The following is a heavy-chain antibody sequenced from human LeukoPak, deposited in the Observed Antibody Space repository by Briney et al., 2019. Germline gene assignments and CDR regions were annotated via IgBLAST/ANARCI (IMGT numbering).Heavy chain of an antibody. CDR2: MNPNSGNT. D-gene: IGHD4-11*01. Sequence: ASVKVSCKASGYTFTSYDINWVRQATGQGLEWMGWMNPNSGNTNYAQKLQGRVTMTTDTSTSTAYMELRSLRSDDTAVYYCARGSATVTYVDLDYWGQGTLVTVSS. J-gene: IGHJ4*02. CDR3: ARGSATVTYVDLDY. CDR1: GYTFTSYD. V-gene: IGHV1-8*01.